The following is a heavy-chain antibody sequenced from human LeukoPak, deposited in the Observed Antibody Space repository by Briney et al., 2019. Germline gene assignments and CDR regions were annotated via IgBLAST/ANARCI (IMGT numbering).Heavy chain of an antibody. D-gene: IGHD3-10*01. V-gene: IGHV1-8*01. CDR1: GYTFTSYD. CDR2: MNPNSGNT. Sequence: ASVKVSCKASGYTFTSYDINWVRQATGQGLEWMGWMNPNSGNTGYAQKFQGRVTMTRSTSISTAYMELSSLRSEDTVVYYCARGLTMVRGVILDYWGQGTLVTVSS. J-gene: IGHJ4*02. CDR3: ARGLTMVRGVILDY.